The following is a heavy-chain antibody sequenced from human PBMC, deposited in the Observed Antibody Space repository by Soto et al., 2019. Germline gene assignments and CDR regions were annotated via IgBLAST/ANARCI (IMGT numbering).Heavy chain of an antibody. J-gene: IGHJ4*03. V-gene: IGHV1-69*01. CDR2: IIPLFGTP. CDR1: GVTFSTSG. Sequence: QVQLVQSGAEVKKPGSSLKVSCKTSGVTFSTSGISWVRQGPGQGREWMGGIIPLFGTPKYARKFQGRVSITADDSATPTYLELSVLSSAETAIYYCARVSPSNCGGGNCYRLDSYFDSWGQGSQVVVSS. CDR3: ARVSPSNCGGGNCYRLDSYFDS. D-gene: IGHD2-21*01.